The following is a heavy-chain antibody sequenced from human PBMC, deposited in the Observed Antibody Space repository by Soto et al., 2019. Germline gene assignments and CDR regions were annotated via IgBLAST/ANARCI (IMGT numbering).Heavy chain of an antibody. J-gene: IGHJ5*02. V-gene: IGHV4-34*01. Sequence: QVQLQQWGAGLLKPSETLSLTCAVYGGSFSGYYWSWIRQPPGKGLEWIGEINHSGSTNYNPSLKSRVTISVDTSKNQFSLKLSSVTAADTAVYYCARAKFEAMVEKLTRSTGLTPRFGTFDPWGQGTLVTVSS. CDR3: ARAKFEAMVEKLTRSTGLTPRFGTFDP. CDR1: GGSFSGYY. D-gene: IGHD5-18*01. CDR2: INHSGST.